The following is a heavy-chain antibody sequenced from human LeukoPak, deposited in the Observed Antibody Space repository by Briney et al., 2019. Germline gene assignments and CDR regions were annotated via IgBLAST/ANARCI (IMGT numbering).Heavy chain of an antibody. V-gene: IGHV4-59*01. CDR3: ASSSIAVAGTLNRFDY. Sequence: PSETLSLTCTVSGGSISSYYWSWIRQPPGKGLEWIGYIYYSGSTNYSPSLKSRVTISVDTSKNQFSLKLSSVTAADTAVYYCASSSIAVAGTLNRFDYWGQGTLVTVSS. CDR1: GGSISSYY. CDR2: IYYSGST. J-gene: IGHJ4*02. D-gene: IGHD6-19*01.